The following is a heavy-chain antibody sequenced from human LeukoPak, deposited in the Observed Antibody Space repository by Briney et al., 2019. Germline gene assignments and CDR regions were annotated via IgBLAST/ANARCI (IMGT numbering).Heavy chain of an antibody. CDR3: AKGRSRYCSSTSCYAPIDY. V-gene: IGHV3-30*18. Sequence: GRSLRLSCAASGFTFSSYGMHWVRQAPGKGLEWVAVISYDGSNKYYADSVKGRFTISRDNSKNTLYLQMNSLRAEDTAVYYCAKGRSRYCSSTSCYAPIDYWGQGTLVTVSS. D-gene: IGHD2-2*01. CDR1: GFTFSSYG. CDR2: ISYDGSNK. J-gene: IGHJ4*02.